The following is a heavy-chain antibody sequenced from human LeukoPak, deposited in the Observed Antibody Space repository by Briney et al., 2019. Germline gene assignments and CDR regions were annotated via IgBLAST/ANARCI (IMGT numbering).Heavy chain of an antibody. J-gene: IGHJ4*02. V-gene: IGHV3-30-3*01. CDR3: TSPYSGTYSYFDY. D-gene: IGHD1-26*01. CDR1: GFTFSTCA. Sequence: GRSLRLSCAASGFTFSTCAIHWVRQAPVKLLEWVAVISYDGSSKFYADSVKGRFTISRDNSKNSVNLQMNSLRAEDTAVYYCTSPYSGTYSYFDYWGQGTLVTVSS. CDR2: ISYDGSSK.